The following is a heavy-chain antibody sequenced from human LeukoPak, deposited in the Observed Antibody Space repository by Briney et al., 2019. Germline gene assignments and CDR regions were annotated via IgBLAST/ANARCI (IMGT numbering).Heavy chain of an antibody. CDR3: TRDYNWNPDY. J-gene: IGHJ4*02. CDR2: IRSSGTTT. CDR1: GFTFSTYI. V-gene: IGHV3-48*01. D-gene: IGHD1-1*01. Sequence: SGGSLRLSCAASGFTFSTYIMNWVRQAPGKGLEWVSYIRSSGTTTYYADSVEGRFTISRDNGKNSLYLQMNSLRAEDTGVYYCTRDYNWNPDYWGQGTLVTVSS.